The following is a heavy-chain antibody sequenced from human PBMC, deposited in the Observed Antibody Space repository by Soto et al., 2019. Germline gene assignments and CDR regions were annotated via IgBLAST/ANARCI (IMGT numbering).Heavy chain of an antibody. Sequence: SETLSLTCSVSGGSVSSNIYYWTWIRQHPGKGLEWIGHIYYSGSTNYNPSLKSRVTISVDTSKNQFSLKLSSVTAADTAVYYCARGGRSYWFDPWGQGTLVTVPS. J-gene: IGHJ5*02. CDR3: ARGGRSYWFDP. CDR2: IYYSGST. D-gene: IGHD2-15*01. V-gene: IGHV4-61*01. CDR1: GGSVSSNIYY.